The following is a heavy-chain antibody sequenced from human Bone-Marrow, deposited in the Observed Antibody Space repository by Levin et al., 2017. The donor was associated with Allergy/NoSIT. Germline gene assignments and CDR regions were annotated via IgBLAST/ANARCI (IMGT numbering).Heavy chain of an antibody. CDR2: ISGSGGST. V-gene: IGHV3-23*01. D-gene: IGHD4-11*01. CDR1: GFTFSSYA. J-gene: IGHJ4*02. Sequence: LSLTCAASGFTFSSYAMSWVRQAPGKGLEWVSAISGSGGSTYYADSVKGRFTISRDNSKNTLYLQMNSLRAEDTAVYYCAKVPDSNYYFDYWGQGTLVTVSS. CDR3: AKVPDSNYYFDY.